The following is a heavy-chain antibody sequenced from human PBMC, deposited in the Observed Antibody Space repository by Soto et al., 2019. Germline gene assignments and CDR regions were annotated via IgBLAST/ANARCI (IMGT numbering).Heavy chain of an antibody. V-gene: IGHV3-23*01. J-gene: IGHJ4*02. CDR2: IGASGRTT. D-gene: IGHD6-19*01. CDR1: GFTLSSHG. CDR3: ARLSMAGPIDY. Sequence: GGSLRLSCAASGFTLSSHGMSWVRQAPGKGLEWVSSIGASGRTTYYADSVKGRFTISIDSSKNTLYLQLNSLRAEDTAVYYCARLSMAGPIDYWGQGRLVTVSS.